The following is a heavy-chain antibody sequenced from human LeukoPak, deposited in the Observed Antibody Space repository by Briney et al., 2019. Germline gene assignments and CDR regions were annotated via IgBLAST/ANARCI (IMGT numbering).Heavy chain of an antibody. CDR1: GFSFNGYS. CDR2: ISYSSSTI. Sequence: GGSLRLSCAASGFSFNGYSMNWVRQAPGKGLEWVSYISYSSSTIYYADSVKGRFTISRDNGKNSLYLQMNSLRAEDTAVYYCARDRLHYGEYEKTFDYWGQGTLVTVSS. CDR3: ARDRLHYGEYEKTFDY. V-gene: IGHV3-48*01. J-gene: IGHJ4*02. D-gene: IGHD4-17*01.